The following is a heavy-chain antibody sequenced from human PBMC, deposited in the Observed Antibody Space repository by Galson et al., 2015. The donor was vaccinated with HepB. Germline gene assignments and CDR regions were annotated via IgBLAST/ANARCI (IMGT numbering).Heavy chain of an antibody. CDR1: GFTFSSYG. CDR2: IWYDGSNK. V-gene: IGHV3-33*01. Sequence: SLRLSCAASGFTFSSYGMHWVRQAPGKGLEWVAVIWYDGSNKYYADSVKGRFTISRDNSKNTLYLQMNSLRAEGTAVYYCARDPYYDSSGWFDPWGQGTLVTVSS. D-gene: IGHD3-22*01. J-gene: IGHJ5*02. CDR3: ARDPYYDSSGWFDP.